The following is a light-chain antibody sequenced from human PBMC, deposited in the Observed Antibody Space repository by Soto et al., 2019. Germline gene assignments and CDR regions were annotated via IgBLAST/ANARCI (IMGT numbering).Light chain of an antibody. J-gene: IGKJ3*01. CDR3: QQYYSYPT. CDR2: AAS. V-gene: IGKV1-8*01. Sequence: AIRMTQSPSSLSASTGDRVTITCRASQGISSYLAWYQQKPGKAPKLLIYAASTLQSGVPSRFSCSRSGTDFTLTISCLQSEDFATYYCQQYYSYPTFGPGTKVDIK. CDR1: QGISSY.